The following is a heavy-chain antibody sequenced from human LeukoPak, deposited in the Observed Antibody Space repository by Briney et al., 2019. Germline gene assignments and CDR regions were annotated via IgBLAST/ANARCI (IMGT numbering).Heavy chain of an antibody. V-gene: IGHV1-18*04. Sequence: ASVKVSCKASGYTVTSYGISWVRQAPGQGLEWMGWISAYNGNTNYAQKLQGRVTMTTDTSTSTAYMELRSLRSDDTAVYYCAREFNILTGYYYVGAFDIWGQGTMVTVSS. J-gene: IGHJ3*02. D-gene: IGHD3-9*01. CDR1: GYTVTSYG. CDR2: ISAYNGNT. CDR3: AREFNILTGYYYVGAFDI.